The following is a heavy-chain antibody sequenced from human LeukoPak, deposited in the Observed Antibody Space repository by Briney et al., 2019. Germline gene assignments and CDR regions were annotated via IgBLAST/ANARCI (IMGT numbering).Heavy chain of an antibody. V-gene: IGHV3-30-3*01. Sequence: GGSLRLSCAASGFTFSSYAMHWVRQAPGKGLEWVAVISYDGSNKYYADSVKGRFTISRDNSKNTLYLQMNSLRAEDTAVYYCNRPMATITQFDYWGQGTLVTVSS. CDR3: NRPMATITQFDY. J-gene: IGHJ4*02. CDR2: ISYDGSNK. D-gene: IGHD5-24*01. CDR1: GFTFSSYA.